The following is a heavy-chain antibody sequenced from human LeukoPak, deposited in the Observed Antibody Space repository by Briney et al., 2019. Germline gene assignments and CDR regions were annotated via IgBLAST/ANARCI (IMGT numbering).Heavy chain of an antibody. J-gene: IGHJ6*03. CDR2: IKQDGSEK. D-gene: IGHD4-11*01. CDR3: ARSVTYYYYYYYMDV. Sequence: GGSLRLSCAAPGFTFSSYSMNWVRQAPGKGLEWVANIKQDGSEKYYVDSVKGRFTISRDNAKNSLYLQMNSLRAEDTAVYYCARSVTYYYYYYYMDVWGKGTTVTVSS. CDR1: GFTFSSYS. V-gene: IGHV3-7*01.